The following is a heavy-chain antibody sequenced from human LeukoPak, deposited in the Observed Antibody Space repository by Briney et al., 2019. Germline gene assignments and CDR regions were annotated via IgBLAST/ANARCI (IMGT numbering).Heavy chain of an antibody. V-gene: IGHV4-39*01. Sequence: SETLSLTCTVSGFSISSSSYYWGRIRQPTGQERDWIRSINYNGNTYYNPSLKSRVTISVDTSKTQFSLKLSSVTAADTAVYFCARRNLKYNFGSGRFFEYWGQGILVTVSS. CDR3: ARRNLKYNFGSGRFFEY. CDR2: INYNGNT. D-gene: IGHD3-10*01. CDR1: GFSISSSSYY. J-gene: IGHJ4*02.